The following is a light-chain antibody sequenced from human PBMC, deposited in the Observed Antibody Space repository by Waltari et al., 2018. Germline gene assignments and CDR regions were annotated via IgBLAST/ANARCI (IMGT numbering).Light chain of an antibody. CDR1: QSISSW. J-gene: IGKJ4*01. CDR2: DAS. V-gene: IGKV1-5*01. CDR3: QQYNSYSRPT. Sequence: DIQMTQSPSTLSASVGDRVTITCRASQSISSWLAWYQQKPGKAPKLLIYDASSLESWVPSRFSGSGSGTEFTLTISSLQPDDFATYYCQQYNSYSRPTFGGGTKVEIK.